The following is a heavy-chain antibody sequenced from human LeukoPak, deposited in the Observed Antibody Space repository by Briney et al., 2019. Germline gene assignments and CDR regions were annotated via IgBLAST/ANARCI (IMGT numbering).Heavy chain of an antibody. Sequence: GESLQISCQASGYTFNNYWIGWVRQLPGKGLEWMGIINPGDSDPRYSPSFQGRATISADRSISTAYLQWSSLKASDTAMYYCARHGVGSSWFGFDYWGQGTLVTVSS. CDR1: GYTFNNYW. CDR3: ARHGVGSSWFGFDY. J-gene: IGHJ4*02. V-gene: IGHV5-51*01. D-gene: IGHD6-6*01. CDR2: INPGDSDP.